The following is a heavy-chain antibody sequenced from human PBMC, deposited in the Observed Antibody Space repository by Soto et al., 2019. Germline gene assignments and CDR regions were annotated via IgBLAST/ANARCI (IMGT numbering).Heavy chain of an antibody. D-gene: IGHD3-10*01. CDR2: IIPIFGTA. J-gene: IGHJ6*02. CDR1: GGTFSSYA. V-gene: IGHV1-69*06. Sequence: SVKVSCKASGGTFSSYAISWVRQAPGQGLEWMGGIIPIFGTANYAQKFQGRVTITADKSTSTAYMELSSLRSEDTAVYYCARGGITMVRGVQYYYYYGMDVWGQGTTVTVSS. CDR3: ARGGITMVRGVQYYYYYGMDV.